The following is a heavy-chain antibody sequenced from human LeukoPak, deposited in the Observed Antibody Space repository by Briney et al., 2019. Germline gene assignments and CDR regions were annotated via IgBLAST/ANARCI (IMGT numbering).Heavy chain of an antibody. J-gene: IGHJ4*02. CDR1: GGSVSSGGYS. V-gene: IGHV4-30-2*01. D-gene: IGHD6-13*01. CDR2: IYHSGST. CDR3: ARTGIAADRLYVDY. Sequence: SETLSLTCAVSGGSVSSGGYSWSWIRQPPGKGLEWIGYIYHSGSTYYNPSLKSRVTISVDRSKNQFSLKLSSVTAADTAVYYCARTGIAADRLYVDYWGQGTLVTVSS.